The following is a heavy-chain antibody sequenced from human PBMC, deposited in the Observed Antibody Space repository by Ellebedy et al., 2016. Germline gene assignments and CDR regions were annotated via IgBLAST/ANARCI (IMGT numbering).Heavy chain of an antibody. CDR1: GFTFSNAW. Sequence: GESLKISXAASGFTFSNAWMSWVRQAPGKGLEWIGRIKSKTDGGTIDYAAPVKGRFTISRDDSKNTLYLQMNSLKTEDTAVYFCFILGGGDGFDIWGQGTMVTVSS. D-gene: IGHD3-3*01. V-gene: IGHV3-15*01. J-gene: IGHJ3*02. CDR3: FILGGGDGFDI. CDR2: IKSKTDGGTI.